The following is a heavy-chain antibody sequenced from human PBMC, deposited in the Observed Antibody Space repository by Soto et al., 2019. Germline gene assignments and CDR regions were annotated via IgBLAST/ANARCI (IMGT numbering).Heavy chain of an antibody. CDR3: VRRHVSATGIDWFDP. V-gene: IGHV1-3*01. Sequence: SVKVSCKASGYTFTSYGIHWVRQAPGQRLEWMGWISAANGDTKYSPKFQGRVTITRDTSASTAYMELSSLRSEDTAVYYCVRRHVSATGIDWFDPWGQGTLVTVSS. D-gene: IGHD6-13*01. J-gene: IGHJ5*02. CDR1: GYTFTSYG. CDR2: ISAANGDT.